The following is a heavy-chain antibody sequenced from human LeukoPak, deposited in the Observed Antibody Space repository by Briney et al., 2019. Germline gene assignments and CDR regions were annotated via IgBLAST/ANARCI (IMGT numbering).Heavy chain of an antibody. CDR1: GYTFTDYY. J-gene: IGHJ4*02. CDR2: LSPNSGDT. Sequence: ASVKVSCKASGYTFTDYYMHWVRQAPGQELEWMGWLSPNSGDTKLAQKFQGRVTMTRDTSISTAYMELSSLTSDDTAVYYCARATDISSWYLAYWGQGTLVTVSS. D-gene: IGHD6-13*01. V-gene: IGHV1-2*02. CDR3: ARATDISSWYLAY.